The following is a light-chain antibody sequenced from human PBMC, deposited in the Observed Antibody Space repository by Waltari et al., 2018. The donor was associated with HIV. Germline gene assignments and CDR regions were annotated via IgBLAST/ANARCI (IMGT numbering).Light chain of an antibody. CDR2: SHP. CDR3: AAWDVSLQGYV. J-gene: IGLJ1*01. Sequence: QSVLTQPPSASGSPGQRVTISCSGGSSNIGRSTVNWYQHVPGTAPKLLIYSHPQRPPGVPDRFSGSKSGTSASLAISGLQSEDEAEYYCAAWDVSLQGYVFGTGSKVTVL. V-gene: IGLV1-44*01. CDR1: SSNIGRST.